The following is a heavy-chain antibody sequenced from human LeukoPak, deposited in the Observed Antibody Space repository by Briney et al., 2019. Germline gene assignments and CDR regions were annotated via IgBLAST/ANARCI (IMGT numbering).Heavy chain of an antibody. Sequence: ASVKVSCKASGYTFTSYDINWVRQATGQGLEWMGWINPNSGNTGYAQKFQGRVTITRNTSISTAYMELSSLRSEDTAVYYCARAGYCSSTSCYLYYYYYMDVWGKGTTVTVSS. J-gene: IGHJ6*03. D-gene: IGHD2-2*01. V-gene: IGHV1-8*03. CDR2: INPNSGNT. CDR1: GYTFTSYD. CDR3: ARAGYCSSTSCYLYYYYYMDV.